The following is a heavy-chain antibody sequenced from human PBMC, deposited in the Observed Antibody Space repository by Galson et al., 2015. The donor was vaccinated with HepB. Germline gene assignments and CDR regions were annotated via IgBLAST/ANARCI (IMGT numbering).Heavy chain of an antibody. V-gene: IGHV3-21*01. CDR1: GFTFSSYS. CDR2: ISSSSSYI. Sequence: SLRLSCAASGFTFSSYSMSWVRQAPGKGLEWVSAISSSSSYIYYADSVKGRFTISRDNAKNSLYLQMNSLRAEDTAVYYCARAQYSYYGMDVWGQGTTVTVSS. D-gene: IGHD5-18*01. CDR3: ARAQYSYYGMDV. J-gene: IGHJ6*02.